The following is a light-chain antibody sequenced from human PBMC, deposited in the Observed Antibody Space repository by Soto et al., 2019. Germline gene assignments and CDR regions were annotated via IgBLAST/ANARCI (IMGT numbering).Light chain of an antibody. CDR1: QDISTY. CDR2: AAS. CDR3: QKYNTAPLT. J-gene: IGKJ1*01. Sequence: DIRMTQSPSSLSSSVGDRVTIACRASQDISTYLAWYQQKPGKVPKLLIYAASTLLSGVPSRFSGSGSGTDFTLTISSLQPEYVATYYCQKYNTAPLTFGQGTKVEIK. V-gene: IGKV1-27*01.